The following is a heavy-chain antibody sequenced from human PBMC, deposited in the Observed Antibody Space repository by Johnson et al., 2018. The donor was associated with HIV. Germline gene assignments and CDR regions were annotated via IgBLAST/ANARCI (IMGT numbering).Heavy chain of an antibody. CDR1: GFIVSTNY. CDR2: IYSGGTT. D-gene: IGHD2-21*02. CDR3: ARDVIVGGGSGDCYSTH. V-gene: IGHV3-66*01. Sequence: VQLVESGGTFVQPGGSLRLSCVASGFIVSTNYMNWVRQAPGKGLEWVSVIYSGGTTYSADSVKGRFTISRDNAKNSLFLQMNSLRVEDTALYYCARDVIVGGGSGDCYSTHWGQGTMVTVSS. J-gene: IGHJ3*01.